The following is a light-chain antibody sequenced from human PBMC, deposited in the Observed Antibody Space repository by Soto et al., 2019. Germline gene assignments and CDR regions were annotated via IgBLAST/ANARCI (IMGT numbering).Light chain of an antibody. Sequence: DFEMTQTPSSLSAFVGDRVTISCRASRSISGFLNWYQQKPGSAPKLLISVTSNLQSGVPSRFNGSGSGTDFTLTISSLQRDDFATYFCQQSYSTLVLSFGGGTKVE. J-gene: IGKJ4*01. CDR3: QQSYSTLVLS. CDR2: VTS. V-gene: IGKV1-39*01. CDR1: RSISGF.